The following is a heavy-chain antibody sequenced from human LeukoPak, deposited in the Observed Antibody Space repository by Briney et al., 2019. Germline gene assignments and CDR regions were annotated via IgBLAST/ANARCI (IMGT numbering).Heavy chain of an antibody. D-gene: IGHD2/OR15-2a*01. CDR1: GFTFSTYA. CDR2: IGGSGGIT. Sequence: GGSLRLSCAASGFTFSTYAMSWVRQAPGKGLEWVSGIGGSGGITYYADSVKGRFTISRDSSKNTLYLQMNSLTAEDTAVYYCAEGFRYFDYWGQGTLVTVSS. J-gene: IGHJ4*02. CDR3: AEGFRYFDY. V-gene: IGHV3-23*01.